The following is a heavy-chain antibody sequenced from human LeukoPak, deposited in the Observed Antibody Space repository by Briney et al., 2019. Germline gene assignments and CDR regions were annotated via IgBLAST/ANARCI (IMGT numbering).Heavy chain of an antibody. CDR3: ARAAVITYCSGGSCYFGPYGMDV. Sequence: SVKVSCKASGGTFSSYAISWVQQAPGQGLEWMGRIIPILGIANYAQKFQGRVTITADKSTSTAYMELSSLRSEDTAVYYCARAAVITYCSGGSCYFGPYGMDVWGQGTTVTVSS. CDR1: GGTFSSYA. J-gene: IGHJ6*02. V-gene: IGHV1-69*04. D-gene: IGHD2-15*01. CDR2: IIPILGIA.